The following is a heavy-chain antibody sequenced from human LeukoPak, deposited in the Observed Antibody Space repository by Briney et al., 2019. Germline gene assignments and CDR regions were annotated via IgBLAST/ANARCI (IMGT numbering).Heavy chain of an antibody. CDR2: IYYSGST. Sequence: PSETLSLTCTVSGGSISSSSYYWGWIRQPPGKGLEWIGSIYYSGSTYYNPSLKSRVTISVDTSKNQFSLKLSSVTAADTAVYYCARLGRSLWFGELEYYFDYWGQGTLVTVSS. D-gene: IGHD3-10*01. CDR3: ARLGRSLWFGELEYYFDY. CDR1: GGSISSSSYY. V-gene: IGHV4-39*01. J-gene: IGHJ4*02.